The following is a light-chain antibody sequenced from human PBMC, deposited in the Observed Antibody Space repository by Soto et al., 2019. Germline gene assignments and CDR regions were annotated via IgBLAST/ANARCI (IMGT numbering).Light chain of an antibody. Sequence: EVVMTQSPATLSVSPGAGATLSCRASQSVGSNLAWYQQIPGQAPRLLIYDASTGATGIPARFSGSGSGTDFTLTISSLEPEDFAVYYCQQRDIWPWTFGQGTKVDIK. J-gene: IGKJ1*01. CDR1: QSVGSN. CDR2: DAS. V-gene: IGKV3-15*01. CDR3: QQRDIWPWT.